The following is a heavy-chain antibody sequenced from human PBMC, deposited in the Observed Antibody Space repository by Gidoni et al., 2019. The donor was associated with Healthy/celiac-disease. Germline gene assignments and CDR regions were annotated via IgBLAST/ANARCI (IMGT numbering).Heavy chain of an antibody. CDR1: GFTFSSYG. J-gene: IGHJ6*02. Sequence: QVQLVASGGGVVQPGRSLRLSCAASGFTFSSYGMHWVRQAPGKGLGWVAVIWYDGSNKYYADSVKGRFTISRDNSKNTLYLQMNSLRAEDTAVYYCARDPWARGELQTYYYYYGMDVWGQGTTVTVSS. D-gene: IGHD1-26*01. V-gene: IGHV3-33*01. CDR2: IWYDGSNK. CDR3: ARDPWARGELQTYYYYYGMDV.